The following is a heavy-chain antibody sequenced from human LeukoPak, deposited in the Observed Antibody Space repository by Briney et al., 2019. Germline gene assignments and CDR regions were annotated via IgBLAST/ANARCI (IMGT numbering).Heavy chain of an antibody. CDR1: GGSIGGYY. Sequence: SETLSFTCTVSGGSIGGYYWSWIRQPPGKGLEWIGYIYYYGSTNNNPSLKSRVAISVDTSKNQFSLRLTSVTVADTAVYYCARGRAGYYGSGRLSWFDPWGQGTLVTVSS. J-gene: IGHJ5*02. CDR3: ARGRAGYYGSGRLSWFDP. CDR2: IYYYGST. D-gene: IGHD3-10*01. V-gene: IGHV4-59*08.